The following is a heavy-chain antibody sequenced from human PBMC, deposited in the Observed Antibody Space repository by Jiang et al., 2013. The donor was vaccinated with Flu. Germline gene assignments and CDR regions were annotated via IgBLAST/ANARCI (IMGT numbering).Heavy chain of an antibody. CDR2: ILPGSGST. Sequence: SGAEVKKPGASVKVSCKASGYTFTNYYINWVRQAPGQGLEWMGRILPGSGSTSFAQSFQGRVTMTRDTSTNTVNMELSSLRTEDTAVYYCARGRGVAGLGWFDPWGQGTLVTVSS. CDR3: ARGRGVAGLGWFDP. V-gene: IGHV1-46*01. J-gene: IGHJ5*02. D-gene: IGHD6-19*01. CDR1: GYTFTNYY.